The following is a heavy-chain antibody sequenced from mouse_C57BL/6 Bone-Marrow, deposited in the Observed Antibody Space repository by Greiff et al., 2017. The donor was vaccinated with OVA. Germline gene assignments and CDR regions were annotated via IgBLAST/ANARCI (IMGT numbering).Heavy chain of an antibody. V-gene: IGHV1-63*01. CDR3: ARRDYDRDYAMDY. CDR1: GYTFTNYW. D-gene: IGHD1-1*01. CDR2: IYPGGGYT. Sequence: QVQLQQSGAELVRPGTSVKMSCKASGYTFTNYWIGWAKQRPGHGLEWIGDIYPGGGYTNYNEKFKGKATLTADKSSSTAYMQFSSLTSEDSAIYYCARRDYDRDYAMDYWGQGTSVTVSS. J-gene: IGHJ4*01.